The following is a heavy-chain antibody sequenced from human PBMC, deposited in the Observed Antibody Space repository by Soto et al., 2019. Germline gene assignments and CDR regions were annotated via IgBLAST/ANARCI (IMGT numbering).Heavy chain of an antibody. CDR2: ISYDGSNK. V-gene: IGHV3-30*18. J-gene: IGHJ4*02. CDR3: AKDKASSSPQMAGLDY. D-gene: IGHD6-13*01. CDR1: GFTFSSYG. Sequence: GSLRLSCAASGFTFSSYGMHWVRQAPGKGLEWVAVISYDGSNKYYADSVKGRFTISRDNSKNTLYLQMNSLRAEDTAVYYCAKDKASSSPQMAGLDYWGQGTLVTVSS.